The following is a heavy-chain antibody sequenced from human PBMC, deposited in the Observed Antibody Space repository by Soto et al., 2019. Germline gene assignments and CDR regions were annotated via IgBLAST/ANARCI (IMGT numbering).Heavy chain of an antibody. V-gene: IGHV3-23*01. D-gene: IGHD2-2*01. CDR3: AKDLNIVVVPAAHGY. J-gene: IGHJ4*02. CDR2: ISGSGGST. CDR1: GFTFSSYA. Sequence: GGSLRLSCAASGFTFSSYAMSWVRQAPGKGLEWVSAISGSGGSTYYADSVKGRFTISRDNSKSTLYLQMNSLRAEDTAVYYCAKDLNIVVVPAAHGYWGQGTLVTVSS.